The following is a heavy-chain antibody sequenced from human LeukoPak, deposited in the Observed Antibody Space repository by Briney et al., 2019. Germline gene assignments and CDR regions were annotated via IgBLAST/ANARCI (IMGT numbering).Heavy chain of an antibody. V-gene: IGHV3-30*04. J-gene: IGHJ6*02. CDR1: GFTFSRYA. CDR3: ARDRRDDILDYYYGMDV. CDR2: ISYDGSNK. D-gene: IGHD3-9*01. Sequence: GGSLRFSCAASGFTFSRYAKHWVPQAPRKGPHGVAVISYDGSNKYYADSVKGRFTISRDNSKNTLYLQMNSLRAEDTAVYYCARDRRDDILDYYYGMDVWGQGTTVTVSS.